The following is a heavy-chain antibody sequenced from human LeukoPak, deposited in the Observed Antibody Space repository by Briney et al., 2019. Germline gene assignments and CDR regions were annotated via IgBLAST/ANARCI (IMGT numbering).Heavy chain of an antibody. Sequence: SETLSLTCTVSGGSISSSSYYWGWIRQPPGKGLEWIGSIYYSGSTYYNPSLKSRVTISVDTSKNQFSLQLNSVTPEDTAVYYCARGIVVVPAAIRAQTGYYYGMDVWGQGTTVTVSS. CDR3: ARGIVVVPAAIRAQTGYYYGMDV. D-gene: IGHD2-2*02. CDR1: GGSISSSSYY. CDR2: IYYSGST. V-gene: IGHV4-39*01. J-gene: IGHJ6*02.